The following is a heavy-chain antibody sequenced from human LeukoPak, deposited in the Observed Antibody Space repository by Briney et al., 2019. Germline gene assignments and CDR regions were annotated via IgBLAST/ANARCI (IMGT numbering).Heavy chain of an antibody. J-gene: IGHJ5*02. V-gene: IGHV4-4*01. CDR3: ARIAPYYYGSESPWRWFDR. CDR1: GGSISSSYW. Sequence: SRSLSLTCAVSGGSISSSYWWSWVRQPPGKGLEWIGVIYHGRSTNYNPSLKSRATISVDKTKNQFSWKLSSVTAAHTAVYCCARIAPYYYGSESPWRWFDRWGQATLV. CDR2: IYHGRST. D-gene: IGHD3-10*01.